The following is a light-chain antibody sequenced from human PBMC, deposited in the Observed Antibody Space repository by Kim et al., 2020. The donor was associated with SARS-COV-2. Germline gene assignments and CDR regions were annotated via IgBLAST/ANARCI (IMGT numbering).Light chain of an antibody. CDR2: DNN. CDR1: SSNIGAGYD. Sequence: GFTSSCTGSSSNIGAGYDVHWYTQLPGTAPKLLIYDNNNRPSGVPDRFSGSKSGTSASLAITGLQAEDEADYYCQSYDSSLSGYVFGTGTKVTVL. V-gene: IGLV1-40*01. J-gene: IGLJ1*01. CDR3: QSYDSSLSGYV.